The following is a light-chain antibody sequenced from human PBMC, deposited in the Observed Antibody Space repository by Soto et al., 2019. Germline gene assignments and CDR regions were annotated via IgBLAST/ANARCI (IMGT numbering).Light chain of an antibody. CDR1: QSLVSSDGNIY. CDR3: MQGTHWPPIT. Sequence: VMTQTPLSSPVTLGQPASISCRSSQSLVSSDGNIYLNWFHQRPGQSPRRLIYKVSNRDSGVPDRFSGSGSGTDFTLRISRVEAEDVGVYYCMQGTHWPPITFGQGTRLEN. CDR2: KVS. J-gene: IGKJ5*01. V-gene: IGKV2-30*01.